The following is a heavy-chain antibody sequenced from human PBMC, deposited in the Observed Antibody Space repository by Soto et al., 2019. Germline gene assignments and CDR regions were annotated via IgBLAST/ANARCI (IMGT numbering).Heavy chain of an antibody. D-gene: IGHD2-15*01. CDR1: GFTFSTHA. V-gene: IGHV3-23*01. Sequence: SLRLSFAASGFTFSTHAMGWVREAPGKGLQWVSLTSAGGFYTFYADSVKGRFTMSKDDSKNTLFLQMSTLGAEDSATYHCARTVCTGGNCYYGAFEIWGPGTVVTVS. J-gene: IGHJ3*02. CDR2: TSAGGFYT. CDR3: ARTVCTGGNCYYGAFEI.